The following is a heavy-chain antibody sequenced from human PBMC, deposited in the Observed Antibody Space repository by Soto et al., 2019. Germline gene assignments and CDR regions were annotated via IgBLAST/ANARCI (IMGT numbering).Heavy chain of an antibody. J-gene: IGHJ3*02. CDR3: ARVGSYHSTAFDI. Sequence: SETLSLTCTVSGGSISSGGYYWSRIRQHPGKGLEWIGNIYYSGSTYYNPSLKSRVTISVDTSKNQFSLKLSSVTAADTAVYYCARVGSYHSTAFDIWGQGTMVT. CDR1: GGSISSGGYY. D-gene: IGHD3-10*01. V-gene: IGHV4-31*03. CDR2: IYYSGST.